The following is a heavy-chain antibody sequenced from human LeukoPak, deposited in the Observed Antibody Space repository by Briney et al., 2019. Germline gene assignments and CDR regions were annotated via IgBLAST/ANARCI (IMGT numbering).Heavy chain of an antibody. Sequence: PGRSLRLSCAASGFTFSSYAMHWVRQAPGKGLEWVAVISYDGSNKYYADSVKSRFTISRDNSKNTLYLQMNSLRAEDTAMYYCARDQGNYFDYWGQGTLVTVSS. V-gene: IGHV3-30-3*01. CDR1: GFTFSSYA. CDR3: ARDQGNYFDY. J-gene: IGHJ4*02. CDR2: ISYDGSNK.